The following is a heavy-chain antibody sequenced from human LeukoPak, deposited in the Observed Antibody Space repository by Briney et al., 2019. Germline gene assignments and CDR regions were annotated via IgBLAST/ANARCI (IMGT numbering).Heavy chain of an antibody. V-gene: IGHV4-59*06. CDR2: IYYSGST. CDR1: GDSISTYY. Sequence: SETLSLTCTVSGDSISTYYWSWIRQHPGKGLEWIGYIYYSGSTYYNPSLKSRVTISVDTSKNQFSLKLSSVTAADTAVYYCARGRVVVAATKLAKQYYFDYWGQGTLVTVSS. J-gene: IGHJ4*02. CDR3: ARGRVVVAATKLAKQYYFDY. D-gene: IGHD2-15*01.